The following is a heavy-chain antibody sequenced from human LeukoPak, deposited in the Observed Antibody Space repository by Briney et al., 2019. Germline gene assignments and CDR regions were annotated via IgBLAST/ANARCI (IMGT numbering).Heavy chain of an antibody. D-gene: IGHD2-2*01. V-gene: IGHV1-69*13. CDR2: IIPMFGTT. CDR3: ARRVVVPAAYYYGMDV. CDR1: GGTFSSYP. J-gene: IGHJ6*02. Sequence: ASVKVSCKASGGTFSSYPISWVRQAPGQGLAWMGGIIPMFGTTNYALRFQGRFTITADESTSTAYMELSSLKSEDTAVYYCARRVVVPAAYYYGMDVWGQGTTVTVSS.